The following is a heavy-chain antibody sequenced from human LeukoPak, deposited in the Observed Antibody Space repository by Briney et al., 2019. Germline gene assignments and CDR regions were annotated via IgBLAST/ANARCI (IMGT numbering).Heavy chain of an antibody. V-gene: IGHV4-31*03. CDR2: IYYSGNT. CDR3: AREGTAHAFDI. J-gene: IGHJ3*02. CDR1: GDSIFSASYY. Sequence: SETLSLTCTVSGDSIFSASYYWGWLRQHPGKGLEWIGFIYYSGNTYYSSSLKSRITISIDTSKSQFSLSLSSVTVADTAVYYCAREGTAHAFDIWGQGTMVTVSS. D-gene: IGHD3-10*01.